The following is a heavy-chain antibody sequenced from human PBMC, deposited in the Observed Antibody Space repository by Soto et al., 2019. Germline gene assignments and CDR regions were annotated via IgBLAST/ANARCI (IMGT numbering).Heavy chain of an antibody. D-gene: IGHD6-13*01. Sequence: GGSLRLSCAASGFTFSSHSMNWVRQAPGKGLEWISYISDSSSTIYHADSVKGRFTISRDNAKNSLYLQMNSLRAEDTAVFYCARTHSTSWYYFDYWGQGTLVTVSS. V-gene: IGHV3-48*01. CDR1: GFTFSSHS. J-gene: IGHJ4*02. CDR2: ISDSSSTI. CDR3: ARTHSTSWYYFDY.